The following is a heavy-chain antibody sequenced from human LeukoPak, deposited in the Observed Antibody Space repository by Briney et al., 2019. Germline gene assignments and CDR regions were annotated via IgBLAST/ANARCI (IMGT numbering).Heavy chain of an antibody. CDR2: ISCDGSNK. D-gene: IGHD6-6*01. CDR1: GFTVSSNY. V-gene: IGHV3-30-3*01. J-gene: IGHJ4*02. Sequence: GGSLRLSCAASGFTVSSNYMSWVRQAPGKGLEWVAVISCDGSNKYYADSVKGRFTISRDNSKNTLYLQMNSLRAEDTAVYYCARDLVWGQGTLVTVSS. CDR3: ARDLV.